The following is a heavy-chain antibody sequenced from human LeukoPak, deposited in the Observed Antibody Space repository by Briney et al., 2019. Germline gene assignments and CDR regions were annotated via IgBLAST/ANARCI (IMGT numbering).Heavy chain of an antibody. J-gene: IGHJ6*02. CDR1: GFTFDDYA. CDR3: AKDILEGGMHYYYGMDV. Sequence: GGSLRLSCAASGFTFDDYAMHWVRQAPGKGLEWVSGISWNSGSIGYADSVKGRFTISRDNAKNSLYLQMNSLRAEDTALYYCAKDILEGGMHYYYGMDVWGQGTTVTVSS. CDR2: ISWNSGSI. V-gene: IGHV3-9*01.